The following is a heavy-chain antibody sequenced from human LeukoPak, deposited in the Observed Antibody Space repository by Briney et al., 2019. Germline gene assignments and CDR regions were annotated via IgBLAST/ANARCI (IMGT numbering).Heavy chain of an antibody. V-gene: IGHV3-48*03. CDR3: ARLGYGPYGMDV. J-gene: IGHJ6*02. D-gene: IGHD3-10*01. CDR1: GFTFSSYE. Sequence: GGSLRLSCAASGFTFSSYEMNWVRQAPGKGLEWVSYIGSSGSAMYYADSVRGRFTISRDDAKNSLYLQMNSLRAEDTAVYYCARLGYGPYGMDVWGQGTTVTVSS. CDR2: IGSSGSAM.